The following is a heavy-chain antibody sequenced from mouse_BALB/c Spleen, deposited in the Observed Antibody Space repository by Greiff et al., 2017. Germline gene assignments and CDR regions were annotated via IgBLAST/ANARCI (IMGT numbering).Heavy chain of an antibody. CDR1: GFSLTGYG. J-gene: IGHJ4*01. D-gene: IGHD2-1*01. CDR2: IWGDGST. V-gene: IGHV2-6-7*01. CDR3: AREDYYGNYGAMDY. Sequence: VQVVESGPGLVAPSQSLSITCTVSGFSLTGYGVNWVRQPPGKGLEWLGMIWGDGSTDYNSALKSRLSISKDNSKSQVFLKMNSLQTDDTARYYCAREDYYGNYGAMDYWGQGTSVTVSS.